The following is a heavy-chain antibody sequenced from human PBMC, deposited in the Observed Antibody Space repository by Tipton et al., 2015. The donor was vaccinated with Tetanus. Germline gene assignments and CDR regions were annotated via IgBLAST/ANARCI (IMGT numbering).Heavy chain of an antibody. J-gene: IGHJ6*02. CDR3: ARGASYGPDYYYGMDV. D-gene: IGHD5-18*01. CDR2: ISAYNGNT. Sequence: QLVQSGPKVKKPGSSVTVSCKASGGTFSIYGINWVRQAPGQGLEWMGWISAYNGNTNYAQKLQGRVTMTTDTSTSTAYMEMRSLRSDDTAVYYCARGASYGPDYYYGMDVWGQRTTVTVSS. CDR1: GGTFSIYG. V-gene: IGHV1-18*01.